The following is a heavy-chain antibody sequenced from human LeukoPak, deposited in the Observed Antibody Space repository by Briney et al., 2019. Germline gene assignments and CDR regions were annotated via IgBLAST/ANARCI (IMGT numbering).Heavy chain of an antibody. CDR3: ARDQRGEQWLAANWYFDL. Sequence: PGGSLRLSCAASGFTFSSYWMSWVRQAPGKGLEWVANIKQDGSEKYYVDSVKGRFTISRDNAKNSLYLQMNSLRAEDTAVYYCARDQRGEQWLAANWYFDLWGRGTLFTVSS. CDR1: GFTFSSYW. J-gene: IGHJ2*01. D-gene: IGHD6-19*01. CDR2: IKQDGSEK. V-gene: IGHV3-7*01.